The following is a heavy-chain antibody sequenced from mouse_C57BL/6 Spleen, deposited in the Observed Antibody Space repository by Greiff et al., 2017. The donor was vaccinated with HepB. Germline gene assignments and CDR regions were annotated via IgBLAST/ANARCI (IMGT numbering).Heavy chain of an antibody. Sequence: VKLMESGAELVRPGTSVKMSCKASGYTFTNYWIGWAKQRPGHGLEWIGDIYPGGGYTNYNEKFKGKATLTADKSSSTAYMQFSSLTSEDSAIYYCARGDYGSSQYYFDYWGQGTTLTVSS. CDR3: ARGDYGSSQYYFDY. J-gene: IGHJ2*01. CDR2: IYPGGGYT. CDR1: GYTFTNYW. V-gene: IGHV1-63*01. D-gene: IGHD1-1*01.